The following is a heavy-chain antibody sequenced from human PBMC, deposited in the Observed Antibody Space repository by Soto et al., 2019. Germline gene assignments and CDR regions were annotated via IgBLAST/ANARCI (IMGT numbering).Heavy chain of an antibody. CDR1: GGSISSYY. D-gene: IGHD1-7*01. CDR2: IYYSGST. CDR3: ARDSNWNFRWFDP. V-gene: IGHV4-59*01. J-gene: IGHJ5*02. Sequence: LETLSLPCTVSGGSISSYYWSWIRQPPGKGLEWIGYIYYSGSTNYNPSLKSRVTISVDTSKNQFSLKLSSVTAADTAVYYCARDSNWNFRWFDPWGQGTLVTVS.